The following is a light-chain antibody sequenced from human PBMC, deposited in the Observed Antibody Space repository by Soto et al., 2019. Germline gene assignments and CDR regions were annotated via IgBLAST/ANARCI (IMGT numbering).Light chain of an antibody. Sequence: DIQMTQSTSTVSASVGDRITITCLASQRINTWLSWYRQRPWEAPQLLIYDGSTLAMGVPSRVSSSGSATAYTLSISRLQTEDFATCNCQMYQTYSRTFGQRHKVDVK. CDR1: QRINTW. CDR2: DGS. V-gene: IGKV1-5*01. CDR3: QMYQTYSRT. J-gene: IGKJ1*01.